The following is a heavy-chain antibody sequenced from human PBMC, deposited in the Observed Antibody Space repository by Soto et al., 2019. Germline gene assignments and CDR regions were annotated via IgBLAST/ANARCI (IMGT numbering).Heavy chain of an antibody. D-gene: IGHD5-12*01. J-gene: IGHJ6*02. CDR1: GFSLSNARMG. Sequence: QVTLKESGPVLVKPTETLTLTCTVSGFSLSNARMGVSWIRQPPGKALEWLAHIFSNDEKSYSTSLKSRLTLSKDTSKSQVVLTMTNMDPVDTATYYCARVDIVATTVRGYYYYGMDVWGQGTTVTVSS. CDR2: IFSNDEK. V-gene: IGHV2-26*01. CDR3: ARVDIVATTVRGYYYYGMDV.